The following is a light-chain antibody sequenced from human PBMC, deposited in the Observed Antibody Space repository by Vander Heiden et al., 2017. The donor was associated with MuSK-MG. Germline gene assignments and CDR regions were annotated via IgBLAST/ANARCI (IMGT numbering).Light chain of an antibody. CDR1: QSVSSN. Sequence: EIVMTQPPATLSVSPGERAILSCRASQSVSSNLAWYQQKPGQAPRLLIYGASTRATGIPARFSGSGSGTEFTLTISSLQSEDFAVYYCQQYNNWPLYTFGQGTKLEIK. J-gene: IGKJ2*01. CDR3: QQYNNWPLYT. V-gene: IGKV3-15*01. CDR2: GAS.